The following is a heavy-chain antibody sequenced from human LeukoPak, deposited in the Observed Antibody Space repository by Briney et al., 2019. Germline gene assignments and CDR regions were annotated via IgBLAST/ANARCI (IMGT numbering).Heavy chain of an antibody. CDR1: GGSFSGYY. J-gene: IGHJ6*02. V-gene: IGHV4-34*01. D-gene: IGHD2-15*01. CDR3: ARGRFGCSGGSCYLNYYYHGMDV. CDR2: INHSGST. Sequence: SETLSLTCAVYGGSFSGYYWSWIRQPPGKGLEWIGEINHSGSTNYNPSLKSRVTISVDTSKNQFSLKLSSVTAADTAVYYCARGRFGCSGGSCYLNYYYHGMDVWGQGTRSPSP.